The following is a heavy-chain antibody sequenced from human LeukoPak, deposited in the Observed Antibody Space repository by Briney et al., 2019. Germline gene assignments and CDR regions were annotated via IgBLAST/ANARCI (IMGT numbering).Heavy chain of an antibody. Sequence: GGSLRLSCAASGFTFSSYAMHWVRQAPGKGLEWVAVISYDGSNKYYADSVKGRFTISRDNSKNTLYLQMNSLRAEDTAVYYCAKLAVAGTGVDYWGQGTLVTVSS. V-gene: IGHV3-30-3*02. CDR1: GFTFSSYA. CDR3: AKLAVAGTGVDY. J-gene: IGHJ4*02. CDR2: ISYDGSNK. D-gene: IGHD6-19*01.